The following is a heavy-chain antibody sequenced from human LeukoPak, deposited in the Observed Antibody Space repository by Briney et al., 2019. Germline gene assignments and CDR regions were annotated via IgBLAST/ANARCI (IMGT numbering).Heavy chain of an antibody. D-gene: IGHD3-10*01. J-gene: IGHJ4*02. V-gene: IGHV3-9*01. CDR2: ISWNSGSI. CDR1: GFTFDDYV. CDR3: ARGEVYGSGKTDY. Sequence: GGSLRLSCAASGFTFDDYVMHWVRHAPGKGLEWASGISWNSGSIAYADSVKGRFTISRDNAKNSLYLQMNSLRAEDTALYYCARGEVYGSGKTDYWGQGTLVTVSS.